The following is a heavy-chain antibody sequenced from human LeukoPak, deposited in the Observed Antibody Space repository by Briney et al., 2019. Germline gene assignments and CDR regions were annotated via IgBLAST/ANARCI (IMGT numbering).Heavy chain of an antibody. J-gene: IGHJ4*02. CDR1: GDSISSSSSY. CDR2: IYYSGST. V-gene: IGHV4-39*01. D-gene: IGHD3-10*01. Sequence: SETLSPTCTVSGDSISSSSSYWGWIRQPPGEGLEWIGSIYYSGSTYYNPSLKSRVTISVDTSKNQFSLKLSSVTAADTAVYYCARHHPTDGEFYWGQGTLVTVSS. CDR3: ARHHPTDGEFY.